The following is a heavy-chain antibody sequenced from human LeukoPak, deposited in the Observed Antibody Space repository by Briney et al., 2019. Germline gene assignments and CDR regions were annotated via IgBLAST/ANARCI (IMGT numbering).Heavy chain of an antibody. D-gene: IGHD6-19*01. V-gene: IGHV3-30*18. CDR3: AKASSGWHLGTFDY. Sequence: GGSLRLSCAASGFTFSSYAMHWVRQAPGKGLEWVAIISYDGSNKYYADSVKGRFTISRDNPKNTLYLQMNSLRAEDTAVYYCAKASSGWHLGTFDYWGQGTLVTVSS. CDR1: GFTFSSYA. J-gene: IGHJ4*02. CDR2: ISYDGSNK.